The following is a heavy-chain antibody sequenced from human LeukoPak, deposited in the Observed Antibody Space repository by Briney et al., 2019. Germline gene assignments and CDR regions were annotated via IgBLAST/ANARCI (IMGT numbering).Heavy chain of an antibody. CDR2: VYHSGSA. J-gene: IGHJ4*02. CDR3: ARDLRGIVAPPR. CDR1: GDSISSPKW. D-gene: IGHD2-15*01. Sequence: SETLSLTCAVSGDSISSPKWWSWVRQPPGKGLEWIGEVYHSGSANYNPSVKSRVTISVDKSKNQFSLRLTSATAADTAVCYCARDLRGIVAPPRWGQGTLVSVSS. V-gene: IGHV4-4*02.